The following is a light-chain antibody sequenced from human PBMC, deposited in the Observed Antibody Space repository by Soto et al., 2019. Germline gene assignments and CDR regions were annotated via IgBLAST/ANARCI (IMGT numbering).Light chain of an antibody. CDR2: GAS. J-gene: IGKJ1*01. CDR1: QSVSSN. CDR3: QHYNSWPRT. Sequence: IVMTQSPATLSVSPGETATLSCRASQSVSSNLAWYQHKPGQAPRLLIYGASTRATGIPARFSGSGSGTEFTLTISSLQSEDCAVYYCQHYNSWPRTFGQGTKVEIK. V-gene: IGKV3-15*01.